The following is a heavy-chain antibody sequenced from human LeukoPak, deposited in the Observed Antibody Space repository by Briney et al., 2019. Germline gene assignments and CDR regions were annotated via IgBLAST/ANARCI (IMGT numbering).Heavy chain of an antibody. CDR2: IYSGGST. CDR1: GFTVSSNY. Sequence: GGSLRLSCAASGFTVSSNYMSWVRQAPGKGLEWVSVIYSGGSTYYADSVKGRFTVSRDNSKNTLYLQMSSLRTADTAVYYCARDVGDEGNYWGQGTLVTVSS. J-gene: IGHJ4*02. V-gene: IGHV3-53*01. CDR3: ARDVGDEGNY. D-gene: IGHD3-16*01.